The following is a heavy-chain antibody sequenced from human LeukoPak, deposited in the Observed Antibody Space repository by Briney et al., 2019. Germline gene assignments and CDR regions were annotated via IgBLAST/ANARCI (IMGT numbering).Heavy chain of an antibody. Sequence: GGSLRLSCAASGFTFSRYDMNWVRQAPGKGLEWVSYISSSGYTIYYADSVRGRFTISRDNAKNSLYLQMNSLRAEDTAVYYCARDRSDRLAVAGTSAFDYWGQGTLVTVSS. V-gene: IGHV3-48*03. D-gene: IGHD6-19*01. J-gene: IGHJ4*02. CDR2: ISSSGYTI. CDR1: GFTFSRYD. CDR3: ARDRSDRLAVAGTSAFDY.